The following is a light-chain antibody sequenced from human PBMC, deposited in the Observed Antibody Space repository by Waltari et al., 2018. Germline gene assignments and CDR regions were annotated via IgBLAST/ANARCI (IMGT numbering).Light chain of an antibody. V-gene: IGKV1-39*01. CDR1: QSVSSY. CDR2: AAS. CDR3: QQSYNTPRT. J-gene: IGKJ2*01. Sequence: DIQVTQSPSSLSASVGDRVTLTCRASQSVSSYLNWYQQRPGQAPTLLIYAASTLHRGVPSRFSGSGSGADYTLTITGLPPEEFATYFCQQSYNTPRTFGLGTKLQIK.